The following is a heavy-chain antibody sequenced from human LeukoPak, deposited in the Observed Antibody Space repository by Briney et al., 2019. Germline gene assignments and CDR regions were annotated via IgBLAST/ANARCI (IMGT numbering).Heavy chain of an antibody. CDR2: IKQDGSDK. CDR3: ASDGDYGY. V-gene: IGHV3-7*01. CDR1: GFTFSSYW. Sequence: GGSLRLSCAASGFTFSSYWMSWVRQAPGKGLEWVANIKQDGSDKYYVGSVKGRFTISRYNAKNSLYLQMNSLRAEDTAVYYCASDGDYGYWGQGTLVTVSS. D-gene: IGHD4-17*01. J-gene: IGHJ4*02.